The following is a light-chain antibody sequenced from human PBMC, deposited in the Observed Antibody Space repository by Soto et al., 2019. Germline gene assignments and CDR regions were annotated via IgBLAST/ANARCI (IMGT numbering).Light chain of an antibody. CDR2: KAS. J-gene: IGKJ1*01. CDR1: QTISSW. Sequence: DIQMTQSPSTLSGSVGDRVTITCRASQTISSWLAWYQRKPGKAPKLLIYKASTLKSGVPSRFSGSGSGTEFTLTISSLQPDDFATYYCQHYKSYSEAFGQGTRWIS. V-gene: IGKV1-5*03. CDR3: QHYKSYSEA.